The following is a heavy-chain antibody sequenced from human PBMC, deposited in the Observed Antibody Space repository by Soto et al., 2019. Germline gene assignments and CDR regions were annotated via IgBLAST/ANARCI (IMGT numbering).Heavy chain of an antibody. J-gene: IGHJ6*02. Sequence: QVQLVESGGGLVKPGGSLRLSCAASGFTFSDYYMSWIRQAPGKGLEWVSYISSSGSTIYYADSVKGRFTISRDNAKNSLCLQMNSLRAEDTAVYYCARDEDSSSWSYYNYYYGMDVWGQGTTVTVSS. V-gene: IGHV3-11*01. D-gene: IGHD6-13*01. CDR3: ARDEDSSSWSYYNYYYGMDV. CDR2: ISSSGSTI. CDR1: GFTFSDYY.